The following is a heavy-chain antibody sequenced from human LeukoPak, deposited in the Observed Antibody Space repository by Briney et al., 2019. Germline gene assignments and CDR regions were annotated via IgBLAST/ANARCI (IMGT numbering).Heavy chain of an antibody. J-gene: IGHJ4*02. CDR3: ARDPQLYFDLIGLVDY. D-gene: IGHD1-1*01. CDR1: GFTFSSYS. V-gene: IGHV3-21*01. CDR2: ISSSSSYI. Sequence: PGGALRLPCAASGFTFSSYSMNWVRQAPGKGLEWVSSISSSSSYIYYADSVKGRFTISRDNAKNSLYLQMNSLRAEDTAVYYCARDPQLYFDLIGLVDYWGQGTLVTVSS.